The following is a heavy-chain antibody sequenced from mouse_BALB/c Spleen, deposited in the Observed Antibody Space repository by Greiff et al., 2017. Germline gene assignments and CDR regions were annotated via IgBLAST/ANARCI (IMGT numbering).Heavy chain of an antibody. J-gene: IGHJ2*01. CDR2: IYPGDGDT. V-gene: IGHV1-80*01. D-gene: IGHD2-4*01. Sequence: QVQLQQSGAELVRPGSSVKISCKASGYAFSSYWMNWVKQRPGQGLEWIGQIYPGDGDTNYNGKFKGKATLTADKSSSTAYMQLSSLTSEDSAVYFCARSGYDSLWYFDYWGQGTTLTVSS. CDR3: ARSGYDSLWYFDY. CDR1: GYAFSSYW.